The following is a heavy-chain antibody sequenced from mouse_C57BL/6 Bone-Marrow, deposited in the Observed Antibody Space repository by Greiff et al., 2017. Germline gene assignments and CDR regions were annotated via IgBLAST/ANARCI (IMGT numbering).Heavy chain of an antibody. V-gene: IGHV5-9-1*02. CDR1: GFTFSSYA. CDR3: TRVPIYYDYGYFDV. Sequence: EVMLVESGEGLVKPGGSLKLSCAASGFTFSSYAMSWVRQTPEKRLEWVAYISSGGDYIYYADTVKGRFTISRDNARNTLYLQMSSLKSEDTAMYYCTRVPIYYDYGYFDVWGTGTTVTVSS. J-gene: IGHJ1*03. D-gene: IGHD2-4*01. CDR2: ISSGGDYI.